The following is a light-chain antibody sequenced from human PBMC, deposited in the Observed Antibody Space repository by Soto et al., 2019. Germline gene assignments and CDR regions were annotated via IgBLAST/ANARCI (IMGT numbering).Light chain of an antibody. CDR3: QSYDSSLSAV. Sequence: QSVLTQPPSVSGAPGQRVTISCTGSSSNIGAGYDVHWYQQLPGTAPKLLIYGNSNRPSGVPDRFSGSKSGTSASLAITGLQAEYEADYYCQSYDSSLSAVFGTGTKVTVL. CDR2: GNS. J-gene: IGLJ1*01. CDR1: SSNIGAGYD. V-gene: IGLV1-40*01.